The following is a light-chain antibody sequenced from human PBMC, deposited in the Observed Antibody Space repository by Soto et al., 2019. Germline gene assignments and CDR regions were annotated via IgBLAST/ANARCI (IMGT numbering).Light chain of an antibody. CDR1: QSISSN. CDR3: QQYNDWPPAYT. Sequence: EIVMTQSPATLSVSPGERATLSCRASQSISSNLAWYQQKPGQAPRLLIYDASTRATGIPARFSGSGSGTEFTLTISSLQSEYFAVYYCQQYNDWPPAYTFGQGTTLEIK. CDR2: DAS. J-gene: IGKJ2*01. V-gene: IGKV3-15*01.